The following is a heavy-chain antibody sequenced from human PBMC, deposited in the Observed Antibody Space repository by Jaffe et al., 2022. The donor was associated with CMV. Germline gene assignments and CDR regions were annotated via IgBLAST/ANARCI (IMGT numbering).Heavy chain of an antibody. D-gene: IGHD3-10*01. CDR3: AADRGLLWFGELGFFDY. Sequence: QMQLVQSGPEVKKPGTSVKVSCKASGFTFTSSAVQWVRQARGQRLEWIGWIVVGSGNTNYAQKFQERVTITRDMSTSTAYMELSSLRSEDTAVYYCAADRGLLWFGELGFFDYWGQGTLVTVSS. CDR2: IVVGSGNT. CDR1: GFTFTSSA. J-gene: IGHJ4*02. V-gene: IGHV1-58*01.